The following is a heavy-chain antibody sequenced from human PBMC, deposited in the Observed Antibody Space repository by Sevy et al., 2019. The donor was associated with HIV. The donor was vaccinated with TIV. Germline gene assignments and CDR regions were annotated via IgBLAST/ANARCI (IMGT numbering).Heavy chain of an antibody. CDR3: ASGGDRGDYGSH. Sequence: SETLSLTCTVSGGSISGADYYWSWFRQPPGKGLEWVGFIYFSGSIYYNPSLKSRVTISMDMSKNQFSLKLTSVTAADTAVYYCASGGDRGDYGSHWGRGTLVTVSS. J-gene: IGHJ4*02. CDR1: GGSISGADYY. D-gene: IGHD4-17*01. CDR2: IYFSGSI. V-gene: IGHV4-30-4*01.